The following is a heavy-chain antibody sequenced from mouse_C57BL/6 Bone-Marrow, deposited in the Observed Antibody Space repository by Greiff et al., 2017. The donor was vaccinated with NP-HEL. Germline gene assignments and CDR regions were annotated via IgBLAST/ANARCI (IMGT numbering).Heavy chain of an antibody. CDR2: IDPENGDT. D-gene: IGHD2-4*01. V-gene: IGHV14-4*01. Sequence: EVKLQESGAELVRPGASVKLSCTASGFNIKDDYMHWVKQRPEQGLEWIGWIDPENGDTEYASKFQGKATITADTSSNTAYLQLSSLTSEDTAVYYCTNDYLYFDYWGQGTTLTVSS. CDR1: GFNIKDDY. CDR3: TNDYLYFDY. J-gene: IGHJ2*01.